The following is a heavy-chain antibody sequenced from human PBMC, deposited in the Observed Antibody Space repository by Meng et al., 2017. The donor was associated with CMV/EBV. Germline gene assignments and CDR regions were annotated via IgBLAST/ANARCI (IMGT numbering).Heavy chain of an antibody. CDR2: IYTSGST. J-gene: IGHJ5*02. Sequence: QVQLKGSCPGLVKPSETLSLTCTVSGGSISSYYWSWIRQPAGKGLEWIGRIYTSGSTNYNPSLKSRVTMSVDTSKNQFSLKLSSVTAADTAVYYCARDLMNCSSTSCANWFDPWGQGTLVTVSS. CDR1: GGSISSYY. D-gene: IGHD2-2*01. V-gene: IGHV4-4*07. CDR3: ARDLMNCSSTSCANWFDP.